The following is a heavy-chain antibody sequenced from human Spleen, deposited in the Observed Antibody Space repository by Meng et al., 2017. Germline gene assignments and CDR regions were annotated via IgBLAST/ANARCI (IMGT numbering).Heavy chain of an antibody. Sequence: VPLQESGPGLVRPSETLSLTCTVSGGSVSSGSYYWSWIRQPPGKGLEWIGYIYYSGSTNYNPSLKSRVTISVDTSKNQFSLKLSSVTAADTAVYYCARNDFWSGYFDYWGQGTLVTVPS. CDR3: ARNDFWSGYFDY. CDR1: GGSVSSGSYY. D-gene: IGHD3-3*01. CDR2: IYYSGST. J-gene: IGHJ4*02. V-gene: IGHV4-61*01.